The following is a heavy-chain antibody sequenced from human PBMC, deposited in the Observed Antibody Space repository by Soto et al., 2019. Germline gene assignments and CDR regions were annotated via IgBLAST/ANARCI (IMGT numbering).Heavy chain of an antibody. Sequence: GGSLRLSCAASGFTFSTYAMTWVRQAPGRGLEWVSTILHDETPFYTDSVRGRFTISRDNVRGTLYLQMNGLRVEDAALYFCAKDLFPTSGQRFFFESWGQGSLVTVSS. CDR2: ILHDETP. CDR1: GFTFSTYA. J-gene: IGHJ4*02. V-gene: IGHV3-23*01. CDR3: AKDLFPTSGQRFFFES. D-gene: IGHD2-21*01.